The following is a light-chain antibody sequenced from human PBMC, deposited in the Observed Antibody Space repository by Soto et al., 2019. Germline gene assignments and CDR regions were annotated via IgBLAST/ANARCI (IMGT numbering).Light chain of an antibody. CDR3: QKYNSDPLT. CDR2: ATS. J-gene: IGKJ4*01. CDR1: QGIAPY. Sequence: DVQMTQSPSSLSAFVGDRVTITCRASQGIAPYLAWFQQKPGKVPKLLIYATSTLQSGVPSRFSGSGSGTDFTLNITSLQPEDVATYYCQKYNSDPLTFGGGTKVEIK. V-gene: IGKV1-27*01.